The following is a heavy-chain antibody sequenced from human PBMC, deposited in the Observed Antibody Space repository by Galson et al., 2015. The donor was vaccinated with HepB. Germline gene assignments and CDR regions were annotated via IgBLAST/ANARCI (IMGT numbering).Heavy chain of an antibody. V-gene: IGHV3-74*01. CDR1: GFTFTDYW. CDR2: INSDGSRA. Sequence: SLRLSCAASGFTFTDYWMHWVRQVPGKGLVWVSRINSDGSRATYADSVRGRVTISRDNAKNTVDLQMNTLRAEDTAVYYCAREDYYGSGSYFSMDVWGHGTTVIVSS. J-gene: IGHJ6*02. D-gene: IGHD3-10*01. CDR3: AREDYYGSGSYFSMDV.